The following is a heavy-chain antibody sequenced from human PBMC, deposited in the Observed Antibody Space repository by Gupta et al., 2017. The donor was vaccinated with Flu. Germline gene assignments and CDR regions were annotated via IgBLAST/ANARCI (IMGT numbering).Heavy chain of an antibody. J-gene: IGHJ6*03. D-gene: IGHD6-13*01. Sequence: EVQLVESGGGLVKPGGSLRLSCAASGFTFINAWMSWVRQAPGKGLEWVGRIRRRIDGGTTNYAAPVKDRFIISRDDSKNTVYLQMNSLKTEDTAVYYCTTGIAAGGGYYYYMDVWGIGTTVTVSS. CDR3: TTGIAAGGGYYYYMDV. CDR1: GFTFINAW. V-gene: IGHV3-15*01. CDR2: IRRRIDGGTT.